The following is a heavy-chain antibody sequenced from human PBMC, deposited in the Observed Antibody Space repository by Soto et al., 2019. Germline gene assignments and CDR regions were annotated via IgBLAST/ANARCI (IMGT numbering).Heavy chain of an antibody. CDR3: AKDLFQYDFWSGYQK. Sequence: EAQLVESGGGLAQPGRSLRLSCATSGFTFDDYAMHWGRQAPGKGLEWVSGISWDGGTIGYADSEKGRFTSSRDNAKKYLFMEMNTLRTEDTAIYFIAKDLFQYDFWSGYQKWGKGTLITISS. CDR1: GFTFDDYA. D-gene: IGHD3-3*01. V-gene: IGHV3-9*01. J-gene: IGHJ4*02. CDR2: ISWDGGTI.